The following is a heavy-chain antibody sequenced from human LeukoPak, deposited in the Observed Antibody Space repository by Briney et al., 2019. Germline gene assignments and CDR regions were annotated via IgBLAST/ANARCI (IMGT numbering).Heavy chain of an antibody. D-gene: IGHD5-12*01. CDR1: GFTFSGYA. Sequence: GGSLRLSCAASGFTFSGYAISWVRQAAGKGLEWVSSISASAGTTYYADSVKGRFTISRDNSKNTLDLQMNSLRAEDTAVYYCAKDPASYEYYFDYWGQGTLVTVSS. J-gene: IGHJ4*02. CDR2: ISASAGTT. CDR3: AKDPASYEYYFDY. V-gene: IGHV3-23*01.